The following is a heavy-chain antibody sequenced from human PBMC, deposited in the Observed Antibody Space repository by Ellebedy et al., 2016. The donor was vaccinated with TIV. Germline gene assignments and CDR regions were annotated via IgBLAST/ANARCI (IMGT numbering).Heavy chain of an antibody. CDR1: GFSFSSYW. D-gene: IGHD3-9*01. CDR2: ITQDGSEK. Sequence: PGGSLRLSCAASGFSFSSYWMSWVRQAPGKGLEWVANITQDGSEKYYVDSVKGRFTISRDNAKNSLYLQMNSLRAEDTAVYYCAMGGGTQFDWLLAWGQGTLVTVSS. CDR3: AMGGGTQFDWLLA. J-gene: IGHJ5*02. V-gene: IGHV3-7*01.